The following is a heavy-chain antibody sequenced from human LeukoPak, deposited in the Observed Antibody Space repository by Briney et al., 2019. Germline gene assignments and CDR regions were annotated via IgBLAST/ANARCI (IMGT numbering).Heavy chain of an antibody. CDR1: VGTFSIYA. CDR2: IIPIFGTA. J-gene: IGHJ4*02. CDR3: ARGWWSFDY. V-gene: IGHV1-69*05. D-gene: IGHD2-15*01. Sequence: SVKVSCKASVGTFSIYAISWVRQAPGQGLECMGGIIPIFGTANYAQNLQGRVTLTTDESTSTAYMELSSLRSEDAAVYYCARGWWSFDYWGQGTLVTVSS.